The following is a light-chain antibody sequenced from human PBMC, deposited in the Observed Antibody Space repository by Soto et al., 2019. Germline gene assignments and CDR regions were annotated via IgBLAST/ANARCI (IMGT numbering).Light chain of an antibody. CDR1: QTITDY. J-gene: IGKJ1*01. CDR2: KAS. CDR3: QQYNNYWT. Sequence: DIQMTQSPSTLSASVGDRVTITCRASQTITDYLAWYQQKPGKAPKLLIYKASSLQSGVPSRFSGSGSGTEFTLTISSLQPDDFATYYCQQYNNYWTCGQGTKGDIK. V-gene: IGKV1-5*03.